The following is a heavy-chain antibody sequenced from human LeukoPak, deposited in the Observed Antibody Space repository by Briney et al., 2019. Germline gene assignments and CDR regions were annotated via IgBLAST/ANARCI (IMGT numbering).Heavy chain of an antibody. Sequence: GGSLRLSCAASGFTFSDYHMSWIRQAPGKGLEWVSYISSSGSTIYYADSVKGRFTISRDNAKNSLYLQMNSLRAEDTAVYYCTWSVAGPSSFDYWGQGTLVTVSS. CDR2: ISSSGSTI. CDR1: GFTFSDYH. D-gene: IGHD6-19*01. CDR3: TWSVAGPSSFDY. J-gene: IGHJ4*02. V-gene: IGHV3-11*01.